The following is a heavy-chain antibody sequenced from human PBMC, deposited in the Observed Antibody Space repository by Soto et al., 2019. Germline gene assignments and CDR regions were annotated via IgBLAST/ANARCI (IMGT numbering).Heavy chain of an antibody. J-gene: IGHJ6*02. CDR3: ARVEFWRGSYGMDV. Sequence: GESLKISCEGSGYSYTSYWISWLRQMPGKGLEYMGRIDPSDSYTNYSPSFQGHVTISADKSISTAYLQWSSLKASDTAMYYCARVEFWRGSYGMDVWGQGTTVTVSS. CDR2: IDPSDSYT. V-gene: IGHV5-10-1*01. CDR1: GYSYTSYW. D-gene: IGHD3-3*01.